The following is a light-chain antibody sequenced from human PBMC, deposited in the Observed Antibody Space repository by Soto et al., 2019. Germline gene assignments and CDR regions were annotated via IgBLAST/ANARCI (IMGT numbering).Light chain of an antibody. Sequence: DIQMTQSPSSVSASVGDRVTITFRASQGVSSWLAWFQQKPGKAPKLLIYDASSLESGVPSRFSGSGSGTEFTLTISSLQPDDFATYYCQQYNSYSLTFGQGTKVDIK. CDR2: DAS. CDR1: QGVSSW. V-gene: IGKV1-5*01. CDR3: QQYNSYSLT. J-gene: IGKJ1*01.